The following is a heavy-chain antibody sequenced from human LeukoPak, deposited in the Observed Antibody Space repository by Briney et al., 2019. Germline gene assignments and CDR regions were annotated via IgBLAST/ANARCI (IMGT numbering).Heavy chain of an antibody. Sequence: AGGSLRLSCAASGFTFSSYGMHWVRQAPGKGLEWVAVISYDGGNKYYADSVKGRFTISRDNSKNTLYLQMNSPRAEDTAVYYCARAAPEWEFLFLGFDYWGQGTLVTVSS. D-gene: IGHD1-26*01. CDR2: ISYDGGNK. CDR1: GFTFSSYG. J-gene: IGHJ4*02. V-gene: IGHV3-30*03. CDR3: ARAAPEWEFLFLGFDY.